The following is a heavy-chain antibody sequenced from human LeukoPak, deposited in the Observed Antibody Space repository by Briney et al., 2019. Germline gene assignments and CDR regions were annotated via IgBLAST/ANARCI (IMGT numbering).Heavy chain of an antibody. CDR3: ARGRMDQGLMVYYFDY. V-gene: IGHV1-2*04. Sequence: ASVKVSCKASGYTFTGYYMHWVRQAPGQGLEWMGWINPSSGGTNYAQKFQGWVTMTRDTSISTAYMELSRLRSDDTAVYYCARGRMDQGLMVYYFDYWGQGTLVTVSS. J-gene: IGHJ4*02. D-gene: IGHD3-10*01. CDR1: GYTFTGYY. CDR2: INPSSGGT.